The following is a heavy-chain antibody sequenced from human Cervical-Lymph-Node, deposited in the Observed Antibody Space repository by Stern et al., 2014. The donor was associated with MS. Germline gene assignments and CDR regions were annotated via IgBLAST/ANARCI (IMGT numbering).Heavy chain of an antibody. CDR1: GFSLVTSGVR. Sequence: QITLKESGPALVKPTQTLTLTCTFSGFSLVTSGVRVSWIRQPPGKALEWLVRIDCTDKTFYHTFLMTWITNSNEPPQNHLRLPMTNVDPVDAATYYCARMMGSGYRHYFDYWGQGTPVTVS. CDR2: IDCTDKT. CDR3: ARMMGSGYRHYFDY. J-gene: IGHJ4*02. D-gene: IGHD3-3*01. V-gene: IGHV2-70*04.